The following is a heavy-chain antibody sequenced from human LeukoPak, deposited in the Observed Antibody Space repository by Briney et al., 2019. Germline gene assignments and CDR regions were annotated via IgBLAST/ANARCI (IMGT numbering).Heavy chain of an antibody. D-gene: IGHD4-17*01. CDR3: ARVRYGEDASFQFDY. CDR2: VSYSGTP. V-gene: IGHV4-59*01. CDR1: GGSLSPYS. J-gene: IGHJ4*02. Sequence: PLETLSLTCTVSGGSLSPYSWTWIRQTPGKGLQWIGYVSYSGTPNYNPSLKSRVTISLDTSKNQFSLKLTSVTAADTAVYFWARVRYGEDASFQFDYWGQGTMVTVSS.